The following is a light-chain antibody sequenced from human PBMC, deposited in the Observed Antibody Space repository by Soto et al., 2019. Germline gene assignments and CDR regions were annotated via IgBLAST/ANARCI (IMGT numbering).Light chain of an antibody. J-gene: IGKJ1*01. CDR3: QQYNNWPPWT. CDR1: QSVSKN. CDR2: AAS. V-gene: IGKV3-15*01. Sequence: EIVMTQSPATLSVSPGERAILSCRASQSVSKNLAWYQQKPGQAPRLLIYAASTRATGIPARFSGSGSGTEFTLTISSLQSEDFAVYYCQQYNNWPPWTFGQGTKVEIK.